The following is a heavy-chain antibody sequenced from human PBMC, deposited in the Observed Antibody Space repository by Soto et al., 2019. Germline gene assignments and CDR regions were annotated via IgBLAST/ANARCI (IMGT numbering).Heavy chain of an antibody. V-gene: IGHV3-23*01. CDR2: MSSGGGIT. D-gene: IGHD2-8*01. CDR3: AKPGYAQKPPHGLYFFDY. CDR1: AFTFSSYA. Sequence: GRCLRLSCAASAFTFSSYAMSWVRQTPGNGIGWVSTMSSGGGITYSADSVKGRFTISRDNSKNTLYLQMISLRGEDTAVYFCAKPGYAQKPPHGLYFFDYWGQGSLVTVSS. J-gene: IGHJ4*02.